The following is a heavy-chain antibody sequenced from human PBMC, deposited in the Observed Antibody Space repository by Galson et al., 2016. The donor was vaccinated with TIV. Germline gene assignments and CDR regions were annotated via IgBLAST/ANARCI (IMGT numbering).Heavy chain of an antibody. V-gene: IGHV1-69*13. CDR2: IIAIFGVA. Sequence: SVKVSCKASGGPFRSYAISWVRQAPGQGLEWMGGIIAIFGVANYAQKFQGRATITADEPTSTVYMELSSLRSEDTAVYYCAIGPYYYHSYMDVWGKGTTVTVSS. J-gene: IGHJ6*03. CDR3: AIGPYYYHSYMDV. CDR1: GGPFRSYA.